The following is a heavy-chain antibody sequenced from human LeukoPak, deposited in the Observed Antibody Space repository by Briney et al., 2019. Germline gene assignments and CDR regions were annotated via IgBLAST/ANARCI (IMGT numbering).Heavy chain of an antibody. D-gene: IGHD1-26*01. J-gene: IGHJ4*02. CDR3: AKDAIVGATPFDY. V-gene: IGHV3-30*02. Sequence: GGSLRLSCAASGFTFSSYGMHWVRQAPGKGLEWVAFIRYDGSNKYYADSVKGRFTISRDNSKNTLYLQMNSLRAEDTAVYYCAKDAIVGATPFDYWRQGTLVTVSS. CDR2: IRYDGSNK. CDR1: GFTFSSYG.